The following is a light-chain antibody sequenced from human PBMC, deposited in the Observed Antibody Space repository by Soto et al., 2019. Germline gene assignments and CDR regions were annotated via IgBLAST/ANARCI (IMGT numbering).Light chain of an antibody. CDR2: GIS. Sequence: EIVLTQSPGTLSLSPGERATLSCRASQSVSSNYFAWYQQKPGQAPRLLIYGISIRATGIPDRFSGSGSGTDFTLTISRLEPEDLAVYYCQQYNNWPRRTFGQGTKVDIK. V-gene: IGKV3-20*01. CDR1: QSVSSNY. J-gene: IGKJ1*01. CDR3: QQYNNWPRRT.